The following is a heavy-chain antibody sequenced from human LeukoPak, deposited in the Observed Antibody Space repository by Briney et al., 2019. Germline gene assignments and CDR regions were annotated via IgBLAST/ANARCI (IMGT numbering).Heavy chain of an antibody. D-gene: IGHD2-15*01. CDR2: INTNTGNP. J-gene: IGHJ4*02. CDR1: GYTFSSNA. V-gene: IGHV7-4-1*02. CDR3: ARWLSGGTPYDPQTRLFDH. Sequence: ASVKVACKCSGYTFSSNAISWVRQAPGQGLEWMGWINTNTGNPTYAQGFTGRFVFSLDTSVSTAYLQVNSLKAEDTAVYYCARWLSGGTPYDPQTRLFDHWGQGTLVTVSS.